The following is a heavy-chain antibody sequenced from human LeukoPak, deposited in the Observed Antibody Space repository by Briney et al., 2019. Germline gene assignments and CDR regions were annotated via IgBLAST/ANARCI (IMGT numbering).Heavy chain of an antibody. CDR3: ASTSTVTPDYYFDY. CDR1: GYSISSGYY. V-gene: IGHV4-38-2*02. J-gene: IGHJ4*02. Sequence: PSETLSLTCTVSGYSISSGYYWGWIRQPPGKGLEWIGSIYYSGSTYYNPSLKSRVTISVDTSKNQFSLKLSSVTAADTAVYYCASTSTVTPDYYFDYWGQGTLVTVSS. CDR2: IYYSGST. D-gene: IGHD4-17*01.